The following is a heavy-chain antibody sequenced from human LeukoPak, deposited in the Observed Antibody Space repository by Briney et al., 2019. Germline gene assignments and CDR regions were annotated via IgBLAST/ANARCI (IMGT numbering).Heavy chain of an antibody. CDR3: ARCNYYDSSGYGPTFDY. J-gene: IGHJ4*02. CDR1: GGTFSSYA. Sequence: ASVKVSCKASGGTFSSYAISWVRQAPGQGLEWMGGIIPIFGTANYAQKFQGRVTITTDESTSTAYMELSSLRTEDTAVYYCARCNYYDSSGYGPTFDYWGQGTLVTVSS. CDR2: IIPIFGTA. V-gene: IGHV1-69*05. D-gene: IGHD3-22*01.